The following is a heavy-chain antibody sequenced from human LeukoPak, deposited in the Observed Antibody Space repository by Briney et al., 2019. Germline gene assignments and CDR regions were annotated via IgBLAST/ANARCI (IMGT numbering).Heavy chain of an antibody. Sequence: TGGSLRPPCAASEXTFSNYAMNWVRQAPGKGLEWVSSISSSSSYIYYADSVKGRFTISRDNAKNSLYLQMNSLRAEDTAVYYCARDWDGYFLTYRGQGTLVTVSS. CDR1: EXTFSNYA. D-gene: IGHD5-24*01. CDR2: ISSSSSYI. J-gene: IGHJ4*02. V-gene: IGHV3-21*01. CDR3: ARDWDGYFLTY.